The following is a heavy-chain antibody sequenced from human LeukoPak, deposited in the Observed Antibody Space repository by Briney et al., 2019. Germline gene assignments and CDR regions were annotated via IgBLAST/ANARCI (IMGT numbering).Heavy chain of an antibody. J-gene: IGHJ4*02. V-gene: IGHV3-21*01. D-gene: IGHD5-24*01. Sequence: PGGSLRLSCAASGFTFSSYSMNWVRQAPGKGLEWVSSISSSSSYIYFANSVRGRFTIYRDNAKNSLYLQMNSLRAEDTAVYYCAKDSPSRTATTEVPVDYWGQGTLVTVSS. CDR1: GFTFSSYS. CDR3: AKDSPSRTATTEVPVDY. CDR2: ISSSSSYI.